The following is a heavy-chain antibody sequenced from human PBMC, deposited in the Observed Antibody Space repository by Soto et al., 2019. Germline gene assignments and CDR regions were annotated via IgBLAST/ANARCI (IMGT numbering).Heavy chain of an antibody. Sequence: PGGSLRLSCAASGFTFSNYAMSWVRQAPGKGLEWVSGISGSGGSTYYADSVKGRFTISRDNSKNTLYLQMNSLRAEDTAVYYCAKDVTQAVDSSGYYADYWGQGTLVTVSS. CDR3: AKDVTQAVDSSGYYADY. CDR1: GFTFSNYA. V-gene: IGHV3-23*01. J-gene: IGHJ4*02. D-gene: IGHD3-22*01. CDR2: ISGSGGST.